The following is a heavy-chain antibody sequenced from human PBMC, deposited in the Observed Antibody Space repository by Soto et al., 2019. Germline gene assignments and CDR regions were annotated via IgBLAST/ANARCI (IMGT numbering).Heavy chain of an antibody. V-gene: IGHV3-66*01. CDR2: LYGDGST. CDR1: GFTVNSYY. D-gene: IGHD2-15*01. J-gene: IGHJ5*02. Sequence: EVQLVESGGGLVQLGGSLRRSCAASGFTVNSYYMTWVRQAPGKGLEWVSVLYGDGSTFYADSVKGRFTISRDNSKNTLYLEMQSLSAEDTAVCYCARDLGVAPYNWFDPWGQGTLVTVSS. CDR3: ARDLGVAPYNWFDP.